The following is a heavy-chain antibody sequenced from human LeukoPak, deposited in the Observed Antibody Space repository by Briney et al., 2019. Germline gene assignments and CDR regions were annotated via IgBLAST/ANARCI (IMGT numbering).Heavy chain of an antibody. CDR2: IGTAGDT. V-gene: IGHV3-13*01. CDR1: GFTFSSYD. Sequence: GGSLRLFCAASGFTFSSYDMHWVRHATGKGLEWVSAIGTAGDTYYPGSVKGRFTISRENAKNSLYLQMNSRRAGDTAVYYCARGPCYGMDVWGQGTTVTVSS. CDR3: ARGPCYGMDV. J-gene: IGHJ6*02.